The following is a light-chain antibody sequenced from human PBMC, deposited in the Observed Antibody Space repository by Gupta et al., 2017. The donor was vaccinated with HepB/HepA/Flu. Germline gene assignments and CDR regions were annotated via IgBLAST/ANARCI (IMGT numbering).Light chain of an antibody. CDR1: SLRSYY. V-gene: IGLV3-19*01. Sequence: SSELTQDPAVSVALGQTVRITCRGDSLRSYYASWYQQKPGQAPVLVMYSKNNRTSGIPDRFSVSSSGNTASFTITGAQAEDEADDYCNSRDSSGNHVVFGGGTKLTVL. J-gene: IGLJ2*01. CDR3: NSRDSSGNHVV. CDR2: SKN.